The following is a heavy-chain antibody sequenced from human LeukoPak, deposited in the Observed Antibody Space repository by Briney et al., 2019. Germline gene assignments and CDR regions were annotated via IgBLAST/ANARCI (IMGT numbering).Heavy chain of an antibody. V-gene: IGHV4-59*11. D-gene: IGHD3-10*01. Sequence: NPSETLSLTCTVSGGSFSSHYWSWIRQPPGKGLEWIGYISYIGSTNYNPSLKSRVTISVDTSKNQFSLKVNSVTAADTAVYYCARGYGSGSYSTWGQGTLVTVSS. CDR3: ARGYGSGSYST. CDR2: ISYIGST. CDR1: GGSFSSHY. J-gene: IGHJ5*02.